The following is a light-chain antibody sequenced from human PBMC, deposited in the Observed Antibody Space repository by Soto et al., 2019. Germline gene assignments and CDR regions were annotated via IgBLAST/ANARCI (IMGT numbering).Light chain of an antibody. Sequence: DIQLTQSPSIVSASLGDRVTISCRASQSVFIWLAWYQQKRGKAPKLLIYDASALESGVPPRFSGSGFETEFTLSIDGLQSDEFAVYYCHQYQNYSSSLGQGTELEI. V-gene: IGKV1-5*01. J-gene: IGKJ2*03. CDR3: HQYQNYSSS. CDR2: DAS. CDR1: QSVFIW.